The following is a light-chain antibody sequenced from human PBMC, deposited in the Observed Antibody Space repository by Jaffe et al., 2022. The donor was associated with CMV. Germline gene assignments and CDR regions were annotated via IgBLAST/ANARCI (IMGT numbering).Light chain of an antibody. CDR2: GVS. J-gene: IGKJ5*01. Sequence: VVMTQSPDTLSVSPGERATLSCRASQDVNNNVAWYQQRPGQVPRLLMYGVSTRATDIPGRFSGSGSGTDFTLTISSLQSEDFAVYYCHQYNKWPLTFGQGTRLEIK. CDR1: QDVNNN. CDR3: HQYNKWPLT. V-gene: IGKV3-15*01.